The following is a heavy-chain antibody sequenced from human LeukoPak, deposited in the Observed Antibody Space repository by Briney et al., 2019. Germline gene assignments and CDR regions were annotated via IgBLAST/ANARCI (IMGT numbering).Heavy chain of an antibody. CDR1: GGSISSYY. CDR2: IYYSGST. CDR3: ARQWDGDYYFDY. D-gene: IGHD4-17*01. V-gene: IGHV4-59*08. J-gene: IGHJ4*02. Sequence: PSETLSLTCTVSGGSISSYYWSWIRQPPGKGLEWIGYIYYSGSTNYNPSLKSRVTISVDTSKNQFSLKLSSVTAADTAVYYCARQWDGDYYFDYWGQGTLVTVSS.